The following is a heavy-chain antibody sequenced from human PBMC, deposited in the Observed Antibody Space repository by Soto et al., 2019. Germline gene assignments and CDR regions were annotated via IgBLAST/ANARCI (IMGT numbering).Heavy chain of an antibody. V-gene: IGHV3-30-3*01. J-gene: IGHJ4*02. D-gene: IGHD3-22*01. Sequence: QVQLVESGGGVVQPGRSLRLSCAASGFTFSNYAMHWVRQAPGKGLEWVAVISYDGSNKYYADSVKGRFTNSRDNSKNTLFLQMNSLRAEDTAVYYCAREPAYYYDSSGYSVPFGYWGQGTLVTVSS. CDR2: ISYDGSNK. CDR3: AREPAYYYDSSGYSVPFGY. CDR1: GFTFSNYA.